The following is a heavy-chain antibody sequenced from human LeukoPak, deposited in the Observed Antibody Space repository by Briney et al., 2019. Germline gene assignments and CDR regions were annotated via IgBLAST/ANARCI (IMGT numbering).Heavy chain of an antibody. CDR3: AGPNDYGDYVWGSYRN. Sequence: GGSLRLSCAASGFTFSSYSMNWVRQAPGKGVEWVSSISSSSSYIYYADSVKGRFTISRDNAKNSLYLQMNSLRAEDTAVYYCAGPNDYGDYVWGSYRNWGQGTLVTVSS. V-gene: IGHV3-21*01. J-gene: IGHJ4*02. CDR1: GFTFSSYS. D-gene: IGHD3-16*02. CDR2: ISSSSSYI.